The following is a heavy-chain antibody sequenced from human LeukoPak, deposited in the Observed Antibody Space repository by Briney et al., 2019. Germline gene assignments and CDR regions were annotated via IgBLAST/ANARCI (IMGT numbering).Heavy chain of an antibody. V-gene: IGHV3-21*01. Sequence: TGGSLRLSCAASGFTFSSYGMSWVRQAPGKGLEWVSSISSSSSYIYYADSVKGGFTISRDNAKNSLYLQMNSLRAEDTAVYYCAKDGYSGYDPFDYWGQGTLVTVSS. CDR3: AKDGYSGYDPFDY. CDR2: ISSSSSYI. J-gene: IGHJ4*02. D-gene: IGHD5-12*01. CDR1: GFTFSSYG.